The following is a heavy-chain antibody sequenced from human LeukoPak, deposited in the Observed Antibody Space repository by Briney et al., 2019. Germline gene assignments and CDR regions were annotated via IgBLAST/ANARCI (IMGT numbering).Heavy chain of an antibody. CDR2: INAGNGNT. CDR1: GYTFTSYA. Sequence: ASVKVSCKASGYTFTSYAMHWVRQAPGQRLEWMGWINAGNGNTKYSQKFQGRVTITRDTSASTAYMELSSLRSEDTAVYYCARSSIYTRTTDYWGQGTLVTVSS. V-gene: IGHV1-3*01. CDR3: ARSSIYTRTTDY. D-gene: IGHD1-7*01. J-gene: IGHJ4*02.